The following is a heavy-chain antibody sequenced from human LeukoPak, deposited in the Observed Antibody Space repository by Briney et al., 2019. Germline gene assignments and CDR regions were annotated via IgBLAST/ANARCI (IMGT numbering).Heavy chain of an antibody. J-gene: IGHJ4*02. D-gene: IGHD5-12*01. Sequence: ASVKVSCKAPGYSFTDYYIHWVRQAPGQGLEWVGWINPTSGGTNYAQKFQGRVTMTRDTSISTAYMELSRLRSDDTAVYYCARSGVDIVATIPFDYWGQGTLVTVSS. CDR1: GYSFTDYY. CDR3: ARSGVDIVATIPFDY. CDR2: INPTSGGT. V-gene: IGHV1-2*02.